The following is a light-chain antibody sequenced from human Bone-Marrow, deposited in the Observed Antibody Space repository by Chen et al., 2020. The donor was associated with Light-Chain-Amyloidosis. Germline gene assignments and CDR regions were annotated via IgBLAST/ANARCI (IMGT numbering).Light chain of an antibody. Sequence: SYALPQPPSVPVSPGQPATITCSADALRKQYAYSYQQQPGQAPVLVIYKDSERPSGIPERFSGASSATKVTLTISGVQAEDEADYYCQSADSSGTYPVFGGGTKLTVL. CDR1: ALRKQY. CDR2: KDS. J-gene: IGLJ2*01. CDR3: QSADSSGTYPV. V-gene: IGLV3-25*03.